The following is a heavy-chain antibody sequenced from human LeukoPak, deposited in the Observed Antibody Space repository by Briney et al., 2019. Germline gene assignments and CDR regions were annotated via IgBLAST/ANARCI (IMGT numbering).Heavy chain of an antibody. CDR3: AKEEYYYDSSGYLEGAFDI. Sequence: GGSLRLSCAASGFTVSSNFMSWVRQAPGKGLEWVSVIYSGSSTYYADSVKGRFTISRDNSKNTLYLQMNSLRAEDTAVYYCAKEEYYYDSSGYLEGAFDIWGQGTMVTVSS. J-gene: IGHJ3*02. CDR1: GFTVSSNF. CDR2: IYSGSST. V-gene: IGHV3-66*01. D-gene: IGHD3-22*01.